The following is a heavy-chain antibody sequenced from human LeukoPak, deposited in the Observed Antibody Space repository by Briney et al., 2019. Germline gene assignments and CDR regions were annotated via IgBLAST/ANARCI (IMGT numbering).Heavy chain of an antibody. J-gene: IGHJ4*02. D-gene: IGHD6-6*01. Sequence: GGSLRLSCAASGSTFSSYAMSWVHQAPGKGLEWVSGISGSGGNTYYADSVKGRFTISRDNSKNTLYLQMNSLRAEDTAVYYCAKGGQYSSSSGFGYWGQGTLVTVSS. CDR2: ISGSGGNT. V-gene: IGHV3-23*01. CDR1: GSTFSSYA. CDR3: AKGGQYSSSSGFGY.